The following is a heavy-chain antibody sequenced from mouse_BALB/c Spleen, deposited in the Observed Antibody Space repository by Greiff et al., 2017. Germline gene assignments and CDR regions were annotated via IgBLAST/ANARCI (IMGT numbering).Heavy chain of an antibody. D-gene: IGHD2-1*01. CDR1: GYAFSSYW. CDR3: ARGYGNYVSPFAY. CDR2: IYPGDGDT. J-gene: IGHJ3*01. V-gene: IGHV1-80*01. Sequence: QVQLQQSGAELVRPGSSVKISCKASGYAFSSYWMNWVKQRPGQGLEWIGQIYPGDGDTNYNGKFKGKAILTADKSSSTAYMQLSSLTSEDSAVYFCARGYGNYVSPFAYWGQGTLVTVSA.